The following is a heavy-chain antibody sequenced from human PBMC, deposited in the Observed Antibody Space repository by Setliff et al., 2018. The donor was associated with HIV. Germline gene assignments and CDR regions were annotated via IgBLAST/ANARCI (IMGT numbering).Heavy chain of an antibody. CDR2: IHTSGRT. J-gene: IGHJ5*02. CDR1: SESIVSYY. D-gene: IGHD1-1*01. V-gene: IGHV4-4*08. CDR3: SRAAYDAVDWLDP. Sequence: PSETLSLTCAVSSESIVSYYWNWIRQPPGRGLEWIGYIHTSGRTEYNPSLKSRLTILVDTSKKQFSLRLTSVTAADTAVYYCSRAAYDAVDWLDPWGQGTLVTVSS.